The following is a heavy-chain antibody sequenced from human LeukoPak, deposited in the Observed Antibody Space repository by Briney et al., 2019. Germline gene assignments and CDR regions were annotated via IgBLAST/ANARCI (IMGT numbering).Heavy chain of an antibody. J-gene: IGHJ4*02. CDR3: ARMGDSGDEGESDY. CDR2: ISAYNGNT. CDR1: GYTFTSYA. V-gene: IGHV1-18*04. Sequence: GASVKVSCKASGYTFTSYATSRVRQAPGQGLEWMGWISAYNGNTNYAQKLQGRVTMTTDTSTSTAYMELRSLRSDDTAVYYCARMGDSGDEGESDYWGQGTLVTVSS. D-gene: IGHD5-12*01.